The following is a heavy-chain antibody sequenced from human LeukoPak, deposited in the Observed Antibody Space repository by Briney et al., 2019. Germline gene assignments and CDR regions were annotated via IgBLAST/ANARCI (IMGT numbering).Heavy chain of an antibody. CDR1: GFTFSSYA. CDR3: AKDQGGYSAYGHLDY. J-gene: IGHJ4*02. D-gene: IGHD5-12*01. Sequence: GGSLRLSCAASGFTFSSYAMSWVRQAPGKGLEWVSGIGATGVSTFYGNSVKGRFTMSRDNSKNTLYLRMDSLRAEDTAVYYCAKDQGGYSAYGHLDYWGQGTLVTVSS. V-gene: IGHV3-23*01. CDR2: IGATGVST.